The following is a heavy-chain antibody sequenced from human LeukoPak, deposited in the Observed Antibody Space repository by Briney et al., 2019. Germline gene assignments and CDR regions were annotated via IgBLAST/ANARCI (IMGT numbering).Heavy chain of an antibody. V-gene: IGHV1-46*01. CDR2: INPSGGST. J-gene: IGHJ4*02. CDR3: ARAHASITMVRGVKDY. Sequence: ASVKVSCKASGYTFTSYYMHWVRQAPGQGLEWMGIINPSGGSTSYAQKFQGRVTMTRDTSTSTVYLELSSLRSEDTAVYYCARAHASITMVRGVKDYWGQGTLVTVSS. CDR1: GYTFTSYY. D-gene: IGHD3-10*01.